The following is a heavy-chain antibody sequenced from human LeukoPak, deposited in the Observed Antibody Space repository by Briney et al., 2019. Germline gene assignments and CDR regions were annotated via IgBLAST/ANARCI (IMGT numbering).Heavy chain of an antibody. Sequence: GGSLRLSCTVSGFTLSSYEMTWFRQAPGKGLEWVSSISSSSSYIYYADSVKGRFTISRDNAKNSLYLQMNSLRAEDTAVYYCARDPRARPSYWGKGTTVTVSS. CDR2: ISSSSSYI. D-gene: IGHD3-10*01. CDR1: GFTLSSYE. CDR3: ARDPRARPSY. V-gene: IGHV3-21*01. J-gene: IGHJ6*04.